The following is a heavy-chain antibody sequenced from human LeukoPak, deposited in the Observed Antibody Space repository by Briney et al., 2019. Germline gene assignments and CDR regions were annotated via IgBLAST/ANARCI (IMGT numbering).Heavy chain of an antibody. Sequence: ASETLSLTCAVYGGSFSGYYWSWIRQPPGKGREWIGEINHSGSTNYNPSLKSRVTISVDTSKNQFSLKLSSVTAADTAVYYCARGPRKDIVVVPAAMEEYGMDVWGQGTTVTVSS. CDR2: INHSGST. CDR3: ARGPRKDIVVVPAAMEEYGMDV. D-gene: IGHD2-2*01. V-gene: IGHV4-34*01. CDR1: GGSFSGYY. J-gene: IGHJ6*02.